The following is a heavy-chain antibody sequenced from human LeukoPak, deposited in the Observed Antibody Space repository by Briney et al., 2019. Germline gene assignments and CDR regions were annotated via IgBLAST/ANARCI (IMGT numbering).Heavy chain of an antibody. CDR3: ARPRGCGSSRCNNFDY. D-gene: IGHD2-2*01. Sequence: GGSLRLSCAASGFTFSSYWMHWVRHAPGKGLVWVSRISSDGSSTSYADSVRGRFSISRDNAKNTLYLQMNSLRAEDTAVYYCARPRGCGSSRCNNFDYWGQGTLVTVSS. CDR2: ISSDGSST. V-gene: IGHV3-74*01. CDR1: GFTFSSYW. J-gene: IGHJ4*02.